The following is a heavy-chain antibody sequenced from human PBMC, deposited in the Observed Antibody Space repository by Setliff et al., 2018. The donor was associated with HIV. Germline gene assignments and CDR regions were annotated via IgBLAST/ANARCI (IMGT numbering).Heavy chain of an antibody. J-gene: IGHJ4*02. CDR1: GGSISSSSYY. V-gene: IGHV4-39*01. CDR3: ARRRIDVYYFDY. D-gene: IGHD3-16*01. Sequence: SETLSLTCTVSGGSISSSSYYWGWIRKPPGKGLEWIGSIYYSGSTYYNPSLKSRVTISVDTSKNRFSLKLSSVTAADTAVYHCARRRIDVYYFDYWGQGTLVTVSS. CDR2: IYYSGST.